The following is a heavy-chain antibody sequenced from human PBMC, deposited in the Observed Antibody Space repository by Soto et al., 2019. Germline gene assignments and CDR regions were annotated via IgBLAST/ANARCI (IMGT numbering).Heavy chain of an antibody. CDR3: AREGSYSAYNFAHGIQLWSFDF. V-gene: IGHV4-59*12. Sequence: SETLSLTCTVSGGSISSYYWSWIRQPPGKGLEWIGYIYYSGSTNYNPSLKSRVTMSVDTSKNHFSLNLSSVTAADMAVYYCAREGSYSAYNFAHGIQLWSFDFWGQGALVTVSS. CDR2: IYYSGST. CDR1: GGSISSYY. J-gene: IGHJ4*02. D-gene: IGHD5-12*01.